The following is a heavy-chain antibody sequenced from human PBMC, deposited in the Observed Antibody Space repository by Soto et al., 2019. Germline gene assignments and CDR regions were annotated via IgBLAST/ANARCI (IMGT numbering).Heavy chain of an antibody. CDR2: INPGDSDT. V-gene: IGHV5-51*01. D-gene: IGHD3-9*01. CDR3: ATRPWLQLEDDF. Sequence: PAESLKISCKGFGYSFTNYWIGWVRQMPGKGLEWMGIINPGDSDTRYSPSFQGQVTISADKSINTAYLQWSSLKVSDTAMYYCATRPWLQLEDDFWGQGTLVTVSS. J-gene: IGHJ4*02. CDR1: GYSFTNYW.